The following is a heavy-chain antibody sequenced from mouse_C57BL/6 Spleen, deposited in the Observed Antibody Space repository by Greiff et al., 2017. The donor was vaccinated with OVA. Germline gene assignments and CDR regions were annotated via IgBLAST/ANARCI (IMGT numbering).Heavy chain of an antibody. CDR2: IHPNSGST. J-gene: IGHJ2*01. V-gene: IGHV1-64*01. CDR3: SRGSGSRDY. Sequence: VQLQQPGAELVKPGASVKLSCKASGYTFTSYWMPWVKQRPGQGLEWIGMIHPNSGSTNYNEKFKSKATMTVDKSASTAYMQLSSLTSEDSAVYCCSRGSGSRDYWGQGTTLTVSS. CDR1: GYTFTSYW. D-gene: IGHD1-1*01.